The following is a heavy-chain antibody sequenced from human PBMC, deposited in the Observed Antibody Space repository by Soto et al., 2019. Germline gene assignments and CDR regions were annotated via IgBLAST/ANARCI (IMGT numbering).Heavy chain of an antibody. J-gene: IGHJ4*02. CDR3: ARGNQPERWRYFDY. V-gene: IGHV4-34*01. CDR2: INHSGST. Sequence: PSETLSLTCAVYGGSFSGYYWSWIRQPPGKGLEWIGEINHSGSTNYNPSLKSRVTISVDTSKNQFSLKLSSVTAADTAVYYCARGNQPERWRYFDYWGQGTLVTVSS. D-gene: IGHD6-19*01. CDR1: GGSFSGYY.